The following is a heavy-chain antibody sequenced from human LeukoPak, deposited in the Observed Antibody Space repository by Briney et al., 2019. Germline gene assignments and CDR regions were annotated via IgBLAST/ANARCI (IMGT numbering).Heavy chain of an antibody. CDR1: GYTFTSHY. Sequence: ASVEVSCKASGYTFTSHYIHWVRQAPGQGLEWLGIINPSDGRTSYAQKFLGRVTMTGDTSTSTVYMELYSLRSEDTAVYYCARGWSYDSSGYYYLAYWGQGTLVTVSS. CDR2: INPSDGRT. V-gene: IGHV1-46*01. CDR3: ARGWSYDSSGYYYLAY. J-gene: IGHJ4*02. D-gene: IGHD3-22*01.